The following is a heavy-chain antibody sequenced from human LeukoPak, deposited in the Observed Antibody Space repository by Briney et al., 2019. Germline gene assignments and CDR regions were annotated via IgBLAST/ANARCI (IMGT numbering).Heavy chain of an antibody. CDR2: VSSSGGST. CDR1: GFTFSSSA. J-gene: IGHJ4*02. D-gene: IGHD2-15*01. V-gene: IGHV3-23*01. CDR3: AKRVFAAAQDYFFDY. Sequence: GGSLRLSCAASGFTFSSSAMSWVRQAPGNGLDWVSAVSSSGGSTFYADSVKGRFTISRDNSKNTLFLQMNSLRAEDTAIYYCAKRVFAAAQDYFFDYWGPGTLVTVSS.